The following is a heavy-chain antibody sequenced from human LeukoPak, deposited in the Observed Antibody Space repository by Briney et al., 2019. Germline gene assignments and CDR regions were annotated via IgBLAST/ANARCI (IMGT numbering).Heavy chain of an antibody. J-gene: IGHJ3*02. D-gene: IGHD3-9*01. CDR1: GGSISSGSYY. CDR2: IYTSGST. CDR3: ARVDFRGLTYYDILTNHGAFDI. V-gene: IGHV4-61*02. Sequence: SETLSLTCTVSGGSISSGSYYWSWIRQPAGKGLEWIGRIYTSGSTNYNPSLKSRVTISIDTSKNQFSLKLSSVTAADTAVYYCARVDFRGLTYYDILTNHGAFDIWGQGTMVTVSS.